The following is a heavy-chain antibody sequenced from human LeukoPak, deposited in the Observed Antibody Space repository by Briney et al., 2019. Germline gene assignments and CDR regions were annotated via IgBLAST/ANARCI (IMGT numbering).Heavy chain of an antibody. CDR2: IWSDGSNK. Sequence: GGSLRLSCVASGFTFSGYGMHWVRQAPGKGLEWVTVIWSDGSNKYYADSVKGRFTISRDNSKNTLYLQMNSLRAEDTAVYYCVRGYYAGRGHHFEYWGQGTLVTVSS. CDR1: GFTFSGYG. V-gene: IGHV3-33*01. D-gene: IGHD3-22*01. CDR3: VRGYYAGRGHHFEY. J-gene: IGHJ4*02.